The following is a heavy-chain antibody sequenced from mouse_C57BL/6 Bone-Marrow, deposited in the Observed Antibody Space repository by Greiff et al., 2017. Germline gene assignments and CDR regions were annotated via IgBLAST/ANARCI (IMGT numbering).Heavy chain of an antibody. D-gene: IGHD2-10*01. CDR2: INPSNGGT. Sequence: QVQLQQPGPELVKPGASVKLSCKASGYTFTSYWMPWVKQRPGQGLEWIGNINPSNGGTNYNEKFKSKATLTVDKSSSTAYMQLSGLTSEDSAVFYCSRHAYYLFDYWGQGTLVTVSS. J-gene: IGHJ3*01. CDR3: SRHAYYLFDY. CDR1: GYTFTSYW. V-gene: IGHV1-53*01.